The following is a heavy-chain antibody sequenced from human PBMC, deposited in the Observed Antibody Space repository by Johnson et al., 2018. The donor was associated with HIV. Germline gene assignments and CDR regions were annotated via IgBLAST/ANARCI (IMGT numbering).Heavy chain of an antibody. CDR3: ARNSGNGLVLRGDAFDM. J-gene: IGHJ3*02. CDR1: GFTFSSYA. CDR2: ISYDGSNK. Sequence: VQLVESGGGLVQPGGSLRLSCAASGFTFSSYAMNWVRQAPGKGLEWVAVISYDGSNKYYADSVKGRFTISRDNSKNTLYLQMNSLRAEDTAVYYCARNSGNGLVLRGDAFDMWGQGTMVTVSS. D-gene: IGHD2-8*01. V-gene: IGHV3-30-3*01.